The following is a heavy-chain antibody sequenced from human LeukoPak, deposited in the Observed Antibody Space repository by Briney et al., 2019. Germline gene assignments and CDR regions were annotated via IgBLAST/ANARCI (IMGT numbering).Heavy chain of an antibody. D-gene: IGHD1-26*01. CDR1: GFTFSNAW. CDR2: IKSKTGGGTT. J-gene: IGHJ3*02. Sequence: PGGSLTLSCSGSGFTFSNAWLTWVRQAPGKGLEWVGLIKSKTGGGTTDYAAPVKGRFTISRDDSKNMLYLQMSSLKTEDTAVYYGTTGGGGDGFDIWGQGKMVTVSS. CDR3: TTGGGGDGFDI. V-gene: IGHV3-15*01.